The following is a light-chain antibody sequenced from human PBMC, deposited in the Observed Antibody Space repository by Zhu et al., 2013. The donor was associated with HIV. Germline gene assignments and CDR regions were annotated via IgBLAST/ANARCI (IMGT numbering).Light chain of an antibody. CDR2: GAS. CDR3: QQYGSSPLT. Sequence: EIVLTQSPGTLSLSPGERATLSCRASQSVGSSYLAWYQQKPGQAPRLLIYGASSRATGIADRFSGSGSGRDFTLTITRLEPEDFATYFCQQYGSSPLTFGGGTKV. CDR1: QSVGSSY. J-gene: IGKJ4*01. V-gene: IGKV3-20*01.